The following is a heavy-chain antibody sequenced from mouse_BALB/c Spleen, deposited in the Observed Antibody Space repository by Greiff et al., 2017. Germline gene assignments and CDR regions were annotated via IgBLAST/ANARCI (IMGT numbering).Heavy chain of an antibody. CDR2: ISSGSSTI. D-gene: IGHD1-1*01. V-gene: IGHV5-17*02. J-gene: IGHJ2*01. CDR3: ATGKAVVAPFDY. Sequence: EVQRVESGGGLVQPGGSRKLSCAASGFTFSSFGMHWVRQAPEKGLEWVAYISSGSSTIYYADTVKGRFTISRDNPKNTLFLQMTSLRSEDTAMYYCATGKAVVAPFDYWGQGTTLTVSS. CDR1: GFTFSSFG.